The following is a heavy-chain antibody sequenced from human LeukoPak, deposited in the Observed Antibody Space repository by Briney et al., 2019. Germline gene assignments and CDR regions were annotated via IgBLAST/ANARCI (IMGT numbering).Heavy chain of an antibody. D-gene: IGHD3-22*01. Sequence: ASVKVSCKASGGTFSSYAVGWVRQAPGQGLEWMGGIIPIFGTANYAQKFQGRVTITADESTSTAYMELSSLRSEDTAVYYCARLTHYYYDSSGYRYYYGMDVWGQGTTVTVSS. V-gene: IGHV1-69*13. CDR3: ARLTHYYYDSSGYRYYYGMDV. CDR1: GGTFSSYA. CDR2: IIPIFGTA. J-gene: IGHJ6*02.